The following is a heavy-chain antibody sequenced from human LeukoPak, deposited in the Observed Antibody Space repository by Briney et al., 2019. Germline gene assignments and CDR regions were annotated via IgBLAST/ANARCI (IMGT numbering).Heavy chain of an antibody. CDR3: AKYSIPGPYYYDSSGYHFQH. CDR1: GFTFDDYA. D-gene: IGHD3-22*01. CDR2: ISWNSGSI. V-gene: IGHV3-9*01. J-gene: IGHJ1*01. Sequence: GRSLRLSCAASGFTFDDYAMHWVRQAAGKGLEWVSGISWNSGSIGYADSVKGRFTISRDNAKNSLYLQMNSLRAEDTALYYCAKYSIPGPYYYDSSGYHFQHWGQGTLVTVSS.